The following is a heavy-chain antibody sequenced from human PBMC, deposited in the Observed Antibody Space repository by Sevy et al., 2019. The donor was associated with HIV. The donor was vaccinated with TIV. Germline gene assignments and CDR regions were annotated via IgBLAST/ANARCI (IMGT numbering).Heavy chain of an antibody. J-gene: IGHJ3*02. V-gene: IGHV4-38-2*02. Sequence: SETLSLTCTVSGYSISSGYYWGWIRQPPGKGLEWIGSIYHSGSTYYNPSLKSRVTISVDTSKNQFSLKLSSVTAADTAGYYCAREVVDIVATTKDAFDIWGQGTMVTVSS. CDR3: AREVVDIVATTKDAFDI. CDR1: GYSISSGYY. CDR2: IYHSGST. D-gene: IGHD5-12*01.